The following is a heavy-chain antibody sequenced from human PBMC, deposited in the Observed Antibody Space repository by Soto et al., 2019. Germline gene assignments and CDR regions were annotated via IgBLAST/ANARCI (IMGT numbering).Heavy chain of an antibody. CDR3: ARDGADVDSTYWYFNL. Sequence: PSETLSLTCTVSGGSISSGGYYWSWIRQHPGKGLEWIGYIYYSGSTYYNPSLKSRVTISVDTSKNQFSLKLSSVTAADTAVYYCARDGADVDSTYWYFNLRGRGTLVTVPS. CDR1: GGSISSGGYY. D-gene: IGHD4-17*01. CDR2: IYYSGST. V-gene: IGHV4-31*03. J-gene: IGHJ2*01.